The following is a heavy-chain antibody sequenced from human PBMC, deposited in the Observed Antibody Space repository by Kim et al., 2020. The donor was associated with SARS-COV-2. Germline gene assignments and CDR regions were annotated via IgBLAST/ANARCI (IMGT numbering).Heavy chain of an antibody. V-gene: IGHV4-39*02. J-gene: IGHJ4*02. D-gene: IGHD1-7*01. CDR1: GGSIRTTSYY. CDR2: IYYSGNT. CDR3: VRRKGNCDQLDY. Sequence: SETLSLTCTVSGGSIRTTSYYWGWIRQPPGKGLEWIGNIYYSGNTYYNPSLKSRVTISIDTSKNHFSLNLSSVTAADTAVYYCVRRKGNCDQLDYWGQG.